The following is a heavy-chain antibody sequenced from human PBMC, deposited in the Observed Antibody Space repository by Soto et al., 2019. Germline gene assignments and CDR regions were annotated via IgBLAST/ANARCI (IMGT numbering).Heavy chain of an antibody. Sequence: WGSLGLSCGTSGFTFSSYGMNWVRQAPGKGLEWVAGMWYDGSNKYYADSVKGRFTISRDNSKNTLYLQMNSLRAEDTAVYYCSRAVASSSRYDWFDPWGQGTLVTVSS. CDR3: SRAVASSSRYDWFDP. CDR2: MWYDGSNK. D-gene: IGHD6-13*01. J-gene: IGHJ5*02. V-gene: IGHV3-33*01. CDR1: GFTFSSYG.